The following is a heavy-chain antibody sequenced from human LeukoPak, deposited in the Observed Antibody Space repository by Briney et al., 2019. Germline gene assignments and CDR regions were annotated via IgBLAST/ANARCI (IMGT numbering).Heavy chain of an antibody. Sequence: ASVKVSCKASGYTLTSYYIHWVRQAPGQGLEWMGIINPSGGSSSHTQKFQGRVTMTRDTSTSTVYMELSSLRSEDTAVYYCARDLIAAAGTRGRPSSFAYWGQGTLVTVSS. V-gene: IGHV1-46*01. CDR1: GYTLTSYY. CDR2: INPSGGSS. CDR3: ARDLIAAAGTRGRPSSFAY. D-gene: IGHD6-13*01. J-gene: IGHJ4*02.